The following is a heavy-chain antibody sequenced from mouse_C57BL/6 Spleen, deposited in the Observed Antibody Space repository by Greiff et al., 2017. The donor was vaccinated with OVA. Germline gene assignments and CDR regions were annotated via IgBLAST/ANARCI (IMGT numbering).Heavy chain of an antibody. Sequence: QVQLQQSGPELVKPGASVKISCKASGYAFSSSWMNWVKQRPGKGLEWIGRIYPGDGDTNYNGKFKGKATLTADKSSSTAYMQLSSLTSEDSAVYFCAREMDHEGFAYWGQGTLVTVSA. CDR1: GYAFSSSW. J-gene: IGHJ3*01. V-gene: IGHV1-82*01. CDR3: AREMDHEGFAY. CDR2: IYPGDGDT.